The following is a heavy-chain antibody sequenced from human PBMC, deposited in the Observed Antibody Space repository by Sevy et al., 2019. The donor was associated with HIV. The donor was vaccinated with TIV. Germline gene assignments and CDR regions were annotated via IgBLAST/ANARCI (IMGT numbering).Heavy chain of an antibody. CDR3: ARESYDCWTGPVDYDYGMDV. J-gene: IGHJ6*02. D-gene: IGHD3-3*01. V-gene: IGHV1-2*02. CDR1: GYTFSDSGYY. Sequence: ASVKVSCKASGYTFSDSGYYVHWVRQAPGQGLEWMGWINPKSGATNYAQKFQGRVTMTRDTSVSTANMELSRLTSDDTAVYYCARESYDCWTGPVDYDYGMDVWGQGTTVTVSS. CDR2: INPKSGAT.